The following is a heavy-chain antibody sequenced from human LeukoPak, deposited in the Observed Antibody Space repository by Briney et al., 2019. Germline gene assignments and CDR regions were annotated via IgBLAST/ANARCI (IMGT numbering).Heavy chain of an antibody. CDR2: INSDGSTT. V-gene: IGHV3-74*03. CDR1: GFSFSNYW. D-gene: IGHD7-27*01. J-gene: IGHJ3*02. CDR3: ARIRESLGLGAFDI. Sequence: GGSLRLSCAASGFSFSNYWMCWVRQAPGKGLVCVSRINSDGSTTTYADSVKGRFTISRDNAKNALYLQMNSLRAEDSALYYCARIRESLGLGAFDIWGQGTMVTVSS.